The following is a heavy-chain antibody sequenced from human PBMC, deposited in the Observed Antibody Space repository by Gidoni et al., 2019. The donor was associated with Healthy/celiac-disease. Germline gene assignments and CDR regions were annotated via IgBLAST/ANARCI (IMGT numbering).Heavy chain of an antibody. V-gene: IGHV4-39*01. CDR3: ASIVVPAAINDY. CDR2: IYYSGST. CDR1: GGSISSSSYY. J-gene: IGHJ4*02. D-gene: IGHD2-2*01. Sequence: QLQLQESGPGLVKPSETLSLTCTVSGGSISSSSYYWGWIRQPPGKGLEWIGSIYYSGSTYYNPSLKSRVTISVDTSKNQFSLKLSSVTAADTAVYYCASIVVPAAINDYWGQGTLVTVSS.